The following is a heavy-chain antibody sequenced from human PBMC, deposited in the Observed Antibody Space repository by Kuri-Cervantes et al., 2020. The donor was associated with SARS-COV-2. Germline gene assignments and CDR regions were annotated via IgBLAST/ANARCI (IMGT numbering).Heavy chain of an antibody. D-gene: IGHD1-14*01. J-gene: IGHJ4*02. V-gene: IGHV3-11*04. Sequence: GGSLRLSCAASGFTFSDYYMSWIRQAPGKGLEWVSYISSSGSTLYNADSVKGRFTISKDNAKNSLYMQMNSRTAEDTSVYYCARNRVYFDYWGQGTLVTVSS. CDR3: ARNRVYFDY. CDR2: ISSSGSTL. CDR1: GFTFSDYY.